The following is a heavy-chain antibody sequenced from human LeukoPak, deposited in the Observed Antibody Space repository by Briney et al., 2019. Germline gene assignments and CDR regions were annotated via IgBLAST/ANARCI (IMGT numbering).Heavy chain of an antibody. Sequence: SETLSLTCAVYGGSFSAYYWSWIRQSPGKGLERIAEINHRGDTNYNPSVKSRVSISVDTSTNQFSLKVTSLTAADTAVYYCARGPTISETGYFDYWGQGTLVTVSS. CDR3: ARGPTISETGYFDY. D-gene: IGHD1-1*01. CDR1: GGSFSAYY. J-gene: IGHJ4*03. V-gene: IGHV4-34*01. CDR2: INHRGDT.